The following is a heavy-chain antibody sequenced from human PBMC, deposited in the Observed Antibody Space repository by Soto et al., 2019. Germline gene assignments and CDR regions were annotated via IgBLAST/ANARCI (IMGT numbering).Heavy chain of an antibody. Sequence: GGSLRLSCSASGFTFSSYAMHWVRQAPGKGLEYVSAISSNGGSTYYADSVKGRFTISRDNSKNTLYLQMSSLRAEDTAVYYCVKEGQTREKVWLRFDYWGQGTLVTVSS. J-gene: IGHJ4*02. CDR2: ISSNGGST. V-gene: IGHV3-64D*06. D-gene: IGHD5-18*01. CDR1: GFTFSSYA. CDR3: VKEGQTREKVWLRFDY.